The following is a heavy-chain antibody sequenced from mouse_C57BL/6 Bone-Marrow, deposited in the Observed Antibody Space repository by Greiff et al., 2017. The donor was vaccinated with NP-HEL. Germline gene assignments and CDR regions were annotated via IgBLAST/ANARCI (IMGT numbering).Heavy chain of an antibody. CDR1: GFTFSDYY. D-gene: IGHD2-4*01. V-gene: IGHV5-16*01. CDR2: INYDGSST. J-gene: IGHJ4*01. CDR3: AREGGLRRRTYAMDY. Sequence: EVTLMESEGGLVQPGSSMQLSCTASGFTFSDYYMAWVRQVPEKGLEWVANINYDGSSTYYLDSLKCRFIISRDNAKNILYLQMSSLKSEDTATYYCAREGGLRRRTYAMDYWGQGTSVTVSS.